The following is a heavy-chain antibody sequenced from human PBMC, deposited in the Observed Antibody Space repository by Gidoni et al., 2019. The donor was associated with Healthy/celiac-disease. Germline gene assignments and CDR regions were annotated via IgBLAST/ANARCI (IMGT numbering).Heavy chain of an antibody. D-gene: IGHD6-25*01. V-gene: IGHV4-38-2*02. CDR1: GYSLSSGYY. CDR3: ARAQRGANDY. Sequence: QVQLQESGPGLVKPSETLSLTCTVSGYSLSSGYYWGWIRQPPGKGLEWIGSISHSGSTYYNPSLKSRVTISVDTSKNQFSLKLSSVTAADTAVYYCARAQRGANDYWGQGTLVTVSS. J-gene: IGHJ4*02. CDR2: ISHSGST.